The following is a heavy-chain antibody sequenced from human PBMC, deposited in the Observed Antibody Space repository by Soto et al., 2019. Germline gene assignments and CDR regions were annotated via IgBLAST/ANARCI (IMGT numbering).Heavy chain of an antibody. D-gene: IGHD6-13*01. J-gene: IGHJ5*02. CDR2: MNPNSGNA. Sequence: QVQLVQSGAEVKKPGASVKVSCKASGYTFTSYDINWVRQATGQGLEWMGWMNPNSGNAGYAQKFQGRVTMTRNTSISTAYMELSSLRSEDTAVYFCARERSAAGTGWFDPWGQGTLVTVSS. CDR3: ARERSAAGTGWFDP. V-gene: IGHV1-8*01. CDR1: GYTFTSYD.